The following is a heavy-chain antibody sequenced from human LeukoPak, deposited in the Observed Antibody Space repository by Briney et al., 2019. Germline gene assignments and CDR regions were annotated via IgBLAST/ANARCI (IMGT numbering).Heavy chain of an antibody. D-gene: IGHD2/OR15-2a*01. CDR2: INSDGSWT. CDR1: GNYW. Sequence: GGSLRLSCAASGNYWMHWVRQAPGKGLVWVPHINSDGSWTSYADSVKGRFTISKDNAKNTVYLQMNSLRAEDTAVYYCVSFYETYWGRGTLVTVSS. V-gene: IGHV3-74*01. CDR3: VSFYETY. J-gene: IGHJ4*02.